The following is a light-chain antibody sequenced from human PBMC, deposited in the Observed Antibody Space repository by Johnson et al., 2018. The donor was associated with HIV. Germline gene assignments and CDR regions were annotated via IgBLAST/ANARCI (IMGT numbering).Light chain of an antibody. J-gene: IGLJ1*01. CDR2: DNN. CDR1: SSNIGNNY. Sequence: QSVLTQPPSVSAAPGQKVTISCSGSSSNIGNNYVSWYQQLPGTAPKLLIYDNNKRPSGIPDRFSASKSGTSATLGITGLQTGDEADYYCRTWDSSLSAYVFGTGTKVTVL. V-gene: IGLV1-51*01. CDR3: RTWDSSLSAYV.